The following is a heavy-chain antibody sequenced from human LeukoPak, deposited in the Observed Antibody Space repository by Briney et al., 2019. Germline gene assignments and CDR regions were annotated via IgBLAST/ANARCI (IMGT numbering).Heavy chain of an antibody. D-gene: IGHD1-7*01. Sequence: GGSLRLSCAASGFTFSSYAMSWVRQAPGKGLEWVSAISGSGGSTYYADSVKGRFTISRDNSKNTLYLQMNSLRAEDTAVYYCAKDPTLELRLNYFDYWGQGTLVTVSS. V-gene: IGHV3-23*01. CDR3: AKDPTLELRLNYFDY. J-gene: IGHJ4*02. CDR2: ISGSGGST. CDR1: GFTFSSYA.